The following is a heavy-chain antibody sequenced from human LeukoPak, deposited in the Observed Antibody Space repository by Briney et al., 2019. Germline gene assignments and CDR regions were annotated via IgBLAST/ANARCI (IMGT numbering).Heavy chain of an antibody. CDR1: GGSISSYY. CDR3: AGTYYYDSSGYYHYSL. CDR2: IYTSGST. Sequence: SETLSLTCTVSGGSISSYYWSWIRQPAGKGLEWIGRIYTSGSTNYNPSLKSRVTMSVDTSKNQFSLKLSSVTAADTAVYYCAGTYYYDSSGYYHYSLWGQGTLVTVSS. V-gene: IGHV4-4*07. J-gene: IGHJ4*02. D-gene: IGHD3-22*01.